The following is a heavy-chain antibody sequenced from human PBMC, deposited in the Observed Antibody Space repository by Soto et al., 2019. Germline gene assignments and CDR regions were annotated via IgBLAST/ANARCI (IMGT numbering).Heavy chain of an antibody. CDR2: IKNKATSYTT. V-gene: IGHV3-72*01. CDR1: GFTFSDHY. D-gene: IGHD3-10*01. CDR3: DREGRLGTMVLRYFDL. Sequence: EVQLVESGGGLVQPGGSLRLSCAASGFTFSDHYMDWVRQAPGKGLEWVGRIKNKATSYTTEYAASVTGRFTISRDDSQNSLYLQMNSLKTEDMAVYYCDREGRLGTMVLRYFDLWGRGTLLSVSS. J-gene: IGHJ2*01.